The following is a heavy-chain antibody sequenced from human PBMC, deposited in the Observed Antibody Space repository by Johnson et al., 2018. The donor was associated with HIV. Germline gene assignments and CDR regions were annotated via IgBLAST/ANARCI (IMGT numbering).Heavy chain of an antibody. V-gene: IGHV3-30*18. J-gene: IGHJ3*01. CDR2: ISYDGSNK. Sequence: QVLLVESGGGVVQPGRSLRLSCAASGFTFSSYGMHWVRQAPGKGLEWVAVISYDGSNKYYADSVKGRFTISRDNSKNTLNLQMNSPRPEATAVYYCAKGMGLSIGELSDAFHFWGLGTVVTVSS. CDR1: GFTFSSYG. D-gene: IGHD3-10*01. CDR3: AKGMGLSIGELSDAFHF.